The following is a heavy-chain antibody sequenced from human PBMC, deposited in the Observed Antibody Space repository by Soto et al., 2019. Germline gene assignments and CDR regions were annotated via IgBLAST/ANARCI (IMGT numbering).Heavy chain of an antibody. V-gene: IGHV1-8*01. D-gene: IGHD6-19*01. J-gene: IGHJ5*02. CDR2: MNPNSGNT. CDR3: ARPMYSSGWYWFDP. CDR1: GYTFTSYY. Sequence: ASVKVSCKASGYTFTSYYINWVRQATGQGLEWMGWMNPNSGNTGYAQKFQGRVTMTRNTSISTAYMELSSLRSEDTAVYYCARPMYSSGWYWFDPWGQGTLVTVSS.